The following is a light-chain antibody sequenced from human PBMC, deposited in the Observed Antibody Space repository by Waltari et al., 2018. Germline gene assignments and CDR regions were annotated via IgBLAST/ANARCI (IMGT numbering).Light chain of an antibody. CDR3: SSYTTSGTRDWV. Sequence: QSALAQPASVSGSPGTSVTISCTGTSSDVGGHNYVCWYQQRPGTAPTLLIYDVSYRPSGVCNRLSGSKPGNTDALTISGRQAEDEADYHCSSYTTSGTRDWVVGGGTKLTVL. V-gene: IGLV2-14*01. CDR2: DVS. CDR1: SSDVGGHNY. J-gene: IGLJ3*02.